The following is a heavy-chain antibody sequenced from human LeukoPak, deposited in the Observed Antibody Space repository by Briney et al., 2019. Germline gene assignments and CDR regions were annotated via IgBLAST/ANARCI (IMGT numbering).Heavy chain of an antibody. V-gene: IGHV4-59*01. D-gene: IGHD2-21*02. J-gene: IGHJ6*02. CDR1: GGSISSYY. Sequence: SETLSLTCTVSGGSISSYYWSWIRQPPGKGLEWIGYIYYSGSTNYNPSLKSRVTISVDTSKNQFSLKLSSVTAADTAVHYCARAKGGDADRYYYYYYGMDVWGQGTTVTVSS. CDR2: IYYSGST. CDR3: ARAKGGDADRYYYYYYGMDV.